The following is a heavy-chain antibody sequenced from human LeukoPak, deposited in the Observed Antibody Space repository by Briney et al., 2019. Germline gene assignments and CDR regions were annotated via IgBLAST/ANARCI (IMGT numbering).Heavy chain of an antibody. CDR2: ISYDGSNK. Sequence: QPGGSLRLSCAASGFTFSSYAMHWVRQAPGKGLEWVAVISYDGSNKYYADSVKGRFTISRDNSKNTLYLQMNSLRAEDTAVYYCARDWDSSGWYDCWGQGTLVTVSS. J-gene: IGHJ5*01. V-gene: IGHV3-30-3*01. D-gene: IGHD6-19*01. CDR1: GFTFSSYA. CDR3: ARDWDSSGWYDC.